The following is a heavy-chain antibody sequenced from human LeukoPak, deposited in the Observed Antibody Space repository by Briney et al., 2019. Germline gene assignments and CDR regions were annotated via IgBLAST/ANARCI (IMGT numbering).Heavy chain of an antibody. CDR3: ARGLSYGDHEGFDY. V-gene: IGHV4-34*01. D-gene: IGHD4-17*01. CDR1: GGSFSGYY. CDR2: INHSGST. J-gene: IGHJ4*02. Sequence: SATLSLTCAVYGGSFSGYYWSWIRQPPGKGLEWIGEINHSGSTNYNPSPKSRVTLSVDTSKNQFSLKLSSVTAADTAVYYCARGLSYGDHEGFDYWGQGTLVTVSS.